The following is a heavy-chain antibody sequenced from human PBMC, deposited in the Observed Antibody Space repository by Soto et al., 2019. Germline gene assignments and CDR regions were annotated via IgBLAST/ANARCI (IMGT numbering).Heavy chain of an antibody. J-gene: IGHJ3*02. CDR2: ISSSSGII. CDR1: GFTFSRYS. D-gene: IGHD3-22*01. Sequence: GGSLRLSCAASGFTFSRYSMNWVRQAPGKGLEWVSYISSSSGIIYYADSVKGRFTISRDNAKNSLYLQMNSLRDEDTAVYFCARAVPFALGYDVDAFDIWGQGTMVTVS. V-gene: IGHV3-48*02. CDR3: ARAVPFALGYDVDAFDI.